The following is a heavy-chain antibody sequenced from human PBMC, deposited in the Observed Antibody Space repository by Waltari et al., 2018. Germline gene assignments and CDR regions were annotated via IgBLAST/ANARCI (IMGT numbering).Heavy chain of an antibody. CDR2: IKHDASES. V-gene: IGHV3-7*01. J-gene: IGHJ4*02. CDR3: SVSLNY. Sequence: EVQLVESGGGLVQPGGSLRLSCAASGFTFSNSWMDWVRQAPGKGLEWVANIKHDASESHYVDSVKGRFNISRDNAQNLLYLQMNSLRAGDTAVYYCSVSLNYWGQGTLVTVSS. CDR1: GFTFSNSW.